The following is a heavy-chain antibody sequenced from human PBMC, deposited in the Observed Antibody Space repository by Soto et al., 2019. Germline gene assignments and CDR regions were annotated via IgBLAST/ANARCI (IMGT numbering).Heavy chain of an antibody. J-gene: IGHJ1*01. CDR2: INPKNGGI. CDR1: GYTFMEFY. CDR3: VRGQSVLYMDL. D-gene: IGHD2-2*02. V-gene: IGHV1-2*02. Sequence: GASVKVSCKSSGYTFMEFYIHCVVQVPGQGLEWLGWINPKNGGINYAQKFQGRVTMTRDTSVNTAYTDLNRLTFDDSAIYYCVRGQSVLYMDLWGRGTQVTVSS.